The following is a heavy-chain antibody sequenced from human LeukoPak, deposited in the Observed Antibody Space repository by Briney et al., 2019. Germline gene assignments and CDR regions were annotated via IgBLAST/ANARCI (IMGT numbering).Heavy chain of an antibody. Sequence: GGSLRLSCSASGFTFDDYRMSWVPPAPGKGLEGVSGINWNGGRTGYADSVKGRFSISRDNAKNSLYLQMNSLRAEDTALYYCARGRGLRLGELSLLFDYWGQGTLVTVSS. J-gene: IGHJ4*02. CDR2: INWNGGRT. V-gene: IGHV3-20*04. CDR3: ARGRGLRLGELSLLFDY. D-gene: IGHD3-16*02. CDR1: GFTFDDYR.